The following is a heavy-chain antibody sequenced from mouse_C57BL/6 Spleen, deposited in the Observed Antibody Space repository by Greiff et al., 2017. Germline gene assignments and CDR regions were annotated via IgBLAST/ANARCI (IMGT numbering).Heavy chain of an antibody. V-gene: IGHV1-9*01. CDR2: ILPGSGST. J-gene: IGHJ1*03. Sequence: VQLQQSGAELMKPGASVKLSCKATGYTFPGYWIEWVKQRPGHGLEWIGEILPGSGSTNSNEKFKGKATFTADTSSNTAYMQLSSLTTEDSAIYDCARSPYYYGSERYFDVWGTETTVTVSS. CDR1: GYTFPGYW. D-gene: IGHD1-1*01. CDR3: ARSPYYYGSERYFDV.